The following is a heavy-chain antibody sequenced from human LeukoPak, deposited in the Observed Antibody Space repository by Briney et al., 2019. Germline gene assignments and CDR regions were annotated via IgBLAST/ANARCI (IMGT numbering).Heavy chain of an antibody. V-gene: IGHV4-34*01. J-gene: IGHJ5*02. Sequence: SETLSLTCAVYGGSFSGYYWSWIRQPPGKGLEWIGEINHSGSTNYNPSLKSRVTISVDTSKNQFSLKLSSVTAADTAVYYCARGYQLVQGWFDPWGQGTLVTVSS. D-gene: IGHD6-13*01. CDR3: ARGYQLVQGWFDP. CDR2: INHSGST. CDR1: GGSFSGYY.